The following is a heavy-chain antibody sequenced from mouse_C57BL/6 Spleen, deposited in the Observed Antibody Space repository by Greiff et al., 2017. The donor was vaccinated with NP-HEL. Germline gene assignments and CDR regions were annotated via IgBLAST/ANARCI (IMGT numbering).Heavy chain of an antibody. CDR2: INYDGSST. V-gene: IGHV5-16*01. J-gene: IGHJ1*03. CDR1: GFTFSDYH. CDR3: ARDRGGSSYGYFDV. D-gene: IGHD1-1*01. Sequence: EVKVVESEGGLVQPGSSTKLSCTASGFTFSDYHMAWVRQVPEKGLEWVANINYDGSSTYYLDSLKSRFIISRDNAKNILYLQMSSLKSEDTATYYCARDRGGSSYGYFDVWGTGTTVTVSS.